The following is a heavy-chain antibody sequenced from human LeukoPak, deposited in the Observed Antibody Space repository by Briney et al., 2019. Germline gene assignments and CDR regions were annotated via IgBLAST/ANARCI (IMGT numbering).Heavy chain of an antibody. J-gene: IGHJ3*02. V-gene: IGHV3-21*01. Sequence: GGSLRLSCAASGFTFSSYSMNWVRQAPGKGLEWVSSISSSSSYIYYADSVKGRFTISRDNAKNSLYLQMNSLRAEDTAVYYCARREASGSFDAFDIWGQGTMVTVSS. CDR2: ISSSSSYI. CDR3: ARREASGSFDAFDI. CDR1: GFTFSSYS. D-gene: IGHD1-26*01.